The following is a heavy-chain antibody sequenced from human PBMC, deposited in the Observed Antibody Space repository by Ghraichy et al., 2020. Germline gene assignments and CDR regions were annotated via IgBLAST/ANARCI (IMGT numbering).Heavy chain of an antibody. CDR1: GFTVSGKD. V-gene: IGHV3-66*01. CDR2: TYTGGTT. J-gene: IGHJ4*02. CDR3: AREGKYYLDH. D-gene: IGHD3-10*01. Sequence: GGSLRLSCTVSGFTVSGKDMNWVRQAPGKGLEWVSVTYTGGTTYYTDSVRGRFTISRDTSTNTVYLQMNSLRAEDTAVYYCAREGKYYLDHWGQGTLVTVSS.